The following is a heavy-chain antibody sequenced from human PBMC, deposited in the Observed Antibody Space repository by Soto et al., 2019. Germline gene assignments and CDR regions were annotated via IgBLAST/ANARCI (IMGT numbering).Heavy chain of an antibody. D-gene: IGHD2-15*01. J-gene: IGHJ4*02. CDR3: ARVSVVALRSTHFDY. CDR2: IYYSGST. V-gene: IGHV4-31*03. CDR1: GGSISSGGYY. Sequence: PSETLSLTCTVSGGSISSGGYYWSWIRQHPGKGLEWIGYIYYSGSTYYNPSLKSRVTISVDTSKNQFSLKLSSVTAADTAVYYCARVSVVALRSTHFDYWGQGTLVTVSS.